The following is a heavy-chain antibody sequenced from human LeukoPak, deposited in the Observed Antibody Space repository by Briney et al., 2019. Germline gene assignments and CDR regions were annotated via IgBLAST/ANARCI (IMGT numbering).Heavy chain of an antibody. CDR3: ARTPDYYDSSGSRGYYYYMDV. V-gene: IGHV4-59*11. J-gene: IGHJ6*03. D-gene: IGHD3-22*01. Sequence: PSETLSLTCTVSGGSISSHYWSWIRQPPGKGLEWIGYIYYSGSTNYNPSLKSRVTISVDTSKNQFSLKLSSVTAADTAVYYCARTPDYYDSSGSRGYYYYMDVWGKGTTVTVSS. CDR1: GGSISSHY. CDR2: IYYSGST.